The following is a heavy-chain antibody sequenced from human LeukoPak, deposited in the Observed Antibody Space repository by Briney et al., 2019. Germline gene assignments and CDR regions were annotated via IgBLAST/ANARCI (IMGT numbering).Heavy chain of an antibody. Sequence: ASVNVSCKASGYTFTSYGISWLRQAPGQELEGMGWISAYNGNTNYAHKLQGRVTMTTDTSTSTAYMELRSLRSDDTAVCYCARVGPYCSSTSCDRLFDYWGQGTLVTVSS. V-gene: IGHV1-18*04. CDR1: GYTFTSYG. D-gene: IGHD2-2*01. J-gene: IGHJ4*02. CDR3: ARVGPYCSSTSCDRLFDY. CDR2: ISAYNGNT.